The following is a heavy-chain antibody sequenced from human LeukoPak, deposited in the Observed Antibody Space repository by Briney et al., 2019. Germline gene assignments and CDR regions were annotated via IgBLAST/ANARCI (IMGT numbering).Heavy chain of an antibody. J-gene: IGHJ4*02. V-gene: IGHV3-30-3*01. CDR1: GFTFSSYA. Sequence: PGGSLRLSCAASGFTFSSYAMHWVRQAPGKGLEWVAVISYDGSNKYYADSAKGRFTISRDNSKNTLYLQMNSLRAEDTAVYYCARGEQQLVPDFDYWGQGTLVTVSS. CDR3: ARGEQQLVPDFDY. CDR2: ISYDGSNK. D-gene: IGHD6-13*01.